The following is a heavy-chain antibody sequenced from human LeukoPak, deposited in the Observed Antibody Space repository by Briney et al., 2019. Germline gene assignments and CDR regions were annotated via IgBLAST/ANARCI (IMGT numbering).Heavy chain of an antibody. Sequence: SETLSLTCTVSGVSISLYHWIWIRQSPGKGLEWIGYIYYTGTTNYNPSLKSRVTMSIDTSKNQFSLKLSSVTTADTAVYYCAREHHLYNWFRPWAEKPRVTVSS. J-gene: IGHJ5*02. CDR2: IYYTGTT. CDR1: GVSISLYH. V-gene: IGHV4-59*01. CDR3: AREHHLYNWFRP.